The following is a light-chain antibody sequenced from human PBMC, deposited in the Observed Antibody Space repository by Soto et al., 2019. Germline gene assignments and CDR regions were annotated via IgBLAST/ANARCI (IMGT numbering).Light chain of an antibody. J-gene: IGKJ1*01. V-gene: IGKV4-1*01. CDR3: QQYYSTPQT. CDR2: WAA. Sequence: DILMTQSPDSLAVSLGERATINCKSSQSVLYSSNNKNYLAWYQQKPGQPPRLLIYWAATRESGVPDRFSGSGSGTDFTLTISSLQAGDVAVYYCQQYYSTPQTFGQGTKVEIK. CDR1: QSVLYSSNNKNY.